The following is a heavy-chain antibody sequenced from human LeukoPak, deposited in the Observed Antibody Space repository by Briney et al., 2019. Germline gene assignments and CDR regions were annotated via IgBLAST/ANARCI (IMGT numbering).Heavy chain of an antibody. D-gene: IGHD6-13*01. CDR3: ARGLVAAAGTVKVGRNWFDP. V-gene: IGHV1-18*01. Sequence: ASVKASCKASGYTFTSYGISWVRQAPGQGLEWMGWISAYNGNTSYAQKLQGRGNMTTDTSTSTAYMELRSLRSDDTAVYYCARGLVAAAGTVKVGRNWFDPWGQGTLVTVSS. CDR2: ISAYNGNT. J-gene: IGHJ5*02. CDR1: GYTFTSYG.